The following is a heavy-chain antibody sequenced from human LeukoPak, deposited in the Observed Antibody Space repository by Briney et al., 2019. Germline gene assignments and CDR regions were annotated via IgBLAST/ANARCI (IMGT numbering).Heavy chain of an antibody. J-gene: IGHJ5*02. D-gene: IGHD2-2*01. CDR3: ASHSWVCSSTSCYA. V-gene: IGHV1-69*01. CDR1: GGTFSSYA. Sequence: SVKVSCKASGGTFSSYAISWVRQAPGQGLEWMGGIIPIFGTANYAQKFQGRVTITADESTSTAYMELSSLRSEDTAVYYCASHSWVCSSTSCYAWGQGTLVTVSS. CDR2: IIPIFGTA.